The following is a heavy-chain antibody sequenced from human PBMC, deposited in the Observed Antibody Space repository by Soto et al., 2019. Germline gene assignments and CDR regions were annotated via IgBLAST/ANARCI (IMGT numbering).Heavy chain of an antibody. CDR1: GFMFDSFA. Sequence: GGSLRLSCVGSGFMFDSFAMNWVRQAPGKGLEWVAYINGGSDSIYYAESVKGRFTISRDNARNSLSPQMNSLSDEDTAVYYCAKSGDSAGWGIDFWGQGTLVPVSS. J-gene: IGHJ4*02. V-gene: IGHV3-48*02. CDR2: INGGSDSI. CDR3: AKSGDSAGWGIDF. D-gene: IGHD6-19*01.